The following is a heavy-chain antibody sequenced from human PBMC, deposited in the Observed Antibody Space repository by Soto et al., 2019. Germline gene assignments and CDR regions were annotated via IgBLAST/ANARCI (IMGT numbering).Heavy chain of an antibody. CDR3: ARTLTTLTTPYLDY. Sequence: QVQLQESGPGLVKPSETLSLTCTVSGGSISSFYWSWIRQPPGKGLEWIGYINYSWSSNHNPSLKSRVTISVDTSKNQFALKLTSVTAADTAIYYCARTLTTLTTPYLDYWGRGTLVTVSS. CDR2: INYSWSS. V-gene: IGHV4-59*01. CDR1: GGSISSFY. D-gene: IGHD4-17*01. J-gene: IGHJ4*02.